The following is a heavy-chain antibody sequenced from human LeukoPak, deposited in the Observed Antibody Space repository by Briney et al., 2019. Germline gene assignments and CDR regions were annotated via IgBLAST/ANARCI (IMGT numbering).Heavy chain of an antibody. CDR3: ARAEFYDILTGYVDY. J-gene: IGHJ4*02. CDR1: GFTFSSYA. CDR2: ISYDGSNQ. D-gene: IGHD3-9*01. V-gene: IGHV3-30-3*01. Sequence: GRSLRLSCAASGFTFSSYAMQWVRQAPGKGLEWVAVISYDGSNQYYADSVKGRFTISRDNSKNTLYLQMNSLTAEDTAVYYCARAEFYDILTGYVDYWGQGTLVTVSS.